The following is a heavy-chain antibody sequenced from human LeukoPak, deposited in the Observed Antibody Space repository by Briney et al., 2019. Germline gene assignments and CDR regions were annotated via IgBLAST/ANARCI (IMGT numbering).Heavy chain of an antibody. V-gene: IGHV3-30*18. CDR1: GFTFSSYG. CDR3: AKADSSGWYARAVYYYYGMDV. D-gene: IGHD6-19*01. J-gene: IGHJ6*02. Sequence: GGSLRLSCAASGFTFSSYGMHWVRQAPGKGLEWVAVISYDGSNKYYADSVKGRFTISRDNSKNTLYLQMNSLRAEDTAVYYCAKADSSGWYARAVYYYYGMDVWGQGTTVTVSS. CDR2: ISYDGSNK.